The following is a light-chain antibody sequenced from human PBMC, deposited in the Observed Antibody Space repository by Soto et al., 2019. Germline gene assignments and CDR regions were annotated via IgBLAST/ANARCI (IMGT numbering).Light chain of an antibody. Sequence: DIQMTQSPSTLSASVGDRVTITCRASPSISSRLALYQQKPGKAPKLLIYKASSLESGVPSRFSGSGSGTAFTLTISSLQPDDSATNYCQQYNSYWTGGQGTKVEIK. CDR2: KAS. V-gene: IGKV1-5*03. CDR1: PSISSR. J-gene: IGKJ1*01. CDR3: QQYNSYWT.